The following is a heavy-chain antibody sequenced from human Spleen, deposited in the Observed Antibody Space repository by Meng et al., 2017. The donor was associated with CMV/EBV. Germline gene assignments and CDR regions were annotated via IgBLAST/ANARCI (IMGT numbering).Heavy chain of an antibody. D-gene: IGHD2-8*02. V-gene: IGHV1-8*02. Sequence: ASVKVSCKASGGTFSSHGISWVRQAPGEGLEWMGWMHPDSGDTGYAPKFQGRVTMTRDTSINTAYMELTSLRSDDTAVYYCARNPSHTGWFDPWGQGTLVTVSS. CDR1: GGTFSSHG. CDR3: ARNPSHTGWFDP. CDR2: MHPDSGDT. J-gene: IGHJ5*02.